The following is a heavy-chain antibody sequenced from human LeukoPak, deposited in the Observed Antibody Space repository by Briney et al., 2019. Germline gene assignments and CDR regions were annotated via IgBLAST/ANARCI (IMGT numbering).Heavy chain of an antibody. D-gene: IGHD2-21*01. J-gene: IGHJ4*02. CDR3: AKAPVTTGRGAYCYQFDY. CDR2: INSSGGST. V-gene: IGHV3-23*01. Sequence: GGSLRLSCAASGFTFSTYAMRWVRQAPGQGLEWVSAINSSGGSTYYADSVQGRFTISRDNSKNTLYLQMKGLRPEDTAVYYCAKAPVTTGRGAYCYQFDYWGQGTLVTVSS. CDR1: GFTFSTYA.